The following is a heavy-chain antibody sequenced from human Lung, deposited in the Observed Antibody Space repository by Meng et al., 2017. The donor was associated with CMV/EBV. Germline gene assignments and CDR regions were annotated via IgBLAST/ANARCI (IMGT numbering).Heavy chain of an antibody. CDR2: INQDASER. CDR3: ARAGAYHDFWTAKEGGYYYYGMAV. D-gene: IGHD3/OR15-3a*01. V-gene: IGHV3-7*04. CDR1: GFSIRDYW. Sequence: GEXXKISCAASGFSIRDYWMSWVRQAPGKGLEWVANINQDASERYYVDSVKGRFTISRDNAENSLYLQMSSLRVGDTAIYYCARAGAYHDFWTAKEGGYYYYGMAVWXQGPAVTFSS. J-gene: IGHJ6*02.